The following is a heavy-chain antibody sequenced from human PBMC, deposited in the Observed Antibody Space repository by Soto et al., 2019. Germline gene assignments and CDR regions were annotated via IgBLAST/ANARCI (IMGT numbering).Heavy chain of an antibody. V-gene: IGHV1-18*04. D-gene: IGHD2-21*02. CDR3: AREDRYDYYYYGMDV. CDR2: ISAYNGNT. J-gene: IGHJ6*02. Sequence: ASVKVSWKASGYTFTSYGISWVRQAPGQGLEWMGWISAYNGNTNYAQKLQGRVTMTTDTSTSTAYMELRSLRSDDTAVYYCAREDRYDYYYYGMDVWGQGTTVTVSS. CDR1: GYTFTSYG.